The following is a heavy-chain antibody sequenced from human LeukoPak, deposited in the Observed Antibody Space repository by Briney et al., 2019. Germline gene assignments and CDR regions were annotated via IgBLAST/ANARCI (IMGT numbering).Heavy chain of an antibody. D-gene: IGHD3-22*01. V-gene: IGHV3-23*01. CDR3: AKRGVVIRVILVGFHKEAYYFDS. CDR1: GIPLSNYG. CDR2: ISDSGGRT. Sequence: GGPLRLSCAVSGIPLSNYGMSWVRQAPGKGLEWVAGISDSGGRTNYADSVKGRFTIPRDNPKNTLYLQMNSLRPEDTAVYFCAKRGVVIRVILVGFHKEAYYFDSWGQGVLVTVSS. J-gene: IGHJ4*02.